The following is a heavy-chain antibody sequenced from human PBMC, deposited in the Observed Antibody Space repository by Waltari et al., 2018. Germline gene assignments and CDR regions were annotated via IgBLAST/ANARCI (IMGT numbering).Heavy chain of an antibody. CDR1: GFPFSTIW. CDR2: IKQDRSEK. D-gene: IGHD1-1*01. CDR3: ARDTGWNDAY. Sequence: EVQLVESGGGLVQPGGSLRLSWAASGFPFSTIWTSGVRQGPGKGLEYVANIKQDRSEKYYMDSGKGRFTISRDNAKNSLYLQINSLRAEDTAVYYCARDTGWNDAYWGQGTLVTVSS. V-gene: IGHV3-7*01. J-gene: IGHJ4*02.